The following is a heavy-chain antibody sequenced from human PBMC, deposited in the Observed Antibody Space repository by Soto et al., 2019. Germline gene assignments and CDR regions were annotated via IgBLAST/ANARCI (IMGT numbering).Heavy chain of an antibody. CDR2: IRSKAYGGTT. V-gene: IGHV3-49*04. J-gene: IGHJ6*02. CDR3: TRDADFWSGYYTFPLYYYYGMDV. D-gene: IGHD3-3*01. Sequence: GGSLRLSCTASGFTFGDYAMSWVRQAPGKGLEWVGFIRSKAYGGTTEYAASVKGRFTISRDDSKSIAYLQMNSLKTEDTAVYYCTRDADFWSGYYTFPLYYYYGMDVWGQGTTVTVSS. CDR1: GFTFGDYA.